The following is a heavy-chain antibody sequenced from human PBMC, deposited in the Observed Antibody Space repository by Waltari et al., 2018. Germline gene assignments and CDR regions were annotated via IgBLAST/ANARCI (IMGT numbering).Heavy chain of an antibody. J-gene: IGHJ6*02. Sequence: EVQLVESGGDLKQTGRSLRLSCIGSGFIFWDYALSWVRQAPGKGLEWVGFIRSEAYGGLPEYAASVKDRVIISRDDSKNILYLQINSLKTEDTAVYYCTAGVYGMDVWGPGTTVTVS. D-gene: IGHD2-8*01. CDR1: GFIFWDYA. CDR3: TAGVYGMDV. V-gene: IGHV3-49*04. CDR2: IRSEAYGGLP.